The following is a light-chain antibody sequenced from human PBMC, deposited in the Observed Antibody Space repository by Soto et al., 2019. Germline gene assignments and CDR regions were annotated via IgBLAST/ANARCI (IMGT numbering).Light chain of an antibody. J-gene: IGLJ1*01. V-gene: IGLV2-14*03. CDR1: SSDVGAYNF. CDR3: SSYTSSSTHV. CDR2: DVS. Sequence: QSVLTQPASVSGSPGQSITISCTGSSSDVGAYNFVSWYQQHPGKVPRLMIFDVSSRPSGVSDRFSGSKSGNTASLTISVLQAEDEGDYYCSSYTSSSTHVFGSGTKLTVL.